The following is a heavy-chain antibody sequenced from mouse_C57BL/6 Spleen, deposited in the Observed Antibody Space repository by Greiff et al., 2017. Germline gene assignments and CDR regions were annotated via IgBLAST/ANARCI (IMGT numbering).Heavy chain of an antibody. Sequence: EVQLQQSGPELVKPGASVKISCKASGYTFTDYYMNWVKQSHGKSLEWIGDINPNYGGTSYNQKFKGKATLTVDKSSSTGYMERRSLTSEDSAVYYGARSGQLRPQSLFAYWGQGTLVTVSA. V-gene: IGHV1-26*01. CDR2: INPNYGGT. CDR3: ARSGQLRPQSLFAY. CDR1: GYTFTDYY. J-gene: IGHJ3*01. D-gene: IGHD3-2*02.